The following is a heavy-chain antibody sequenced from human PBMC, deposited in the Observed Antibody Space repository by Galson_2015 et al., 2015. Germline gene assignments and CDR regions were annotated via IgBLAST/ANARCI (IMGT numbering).Heavy chain of an antibody. V-gene: IGHV3-21*01. CDR2: ISSSSNYI. D-gene: IGHD4-17*01. CDR3: AREDKVDYGDNVGYFQH. J-gene: IGHJ1*01. Sequence: SLRLSCAASGFTFSSYSINWVRQAPGEGLEWVSSISSSSNYIFYTDSVKGRFTISRDNAKNSLYLQMNSLRAEDTAVYYCAREDKVDYGDNVGYFQHWGQGSLVTVSS. CDR1: GFTFSSYS.